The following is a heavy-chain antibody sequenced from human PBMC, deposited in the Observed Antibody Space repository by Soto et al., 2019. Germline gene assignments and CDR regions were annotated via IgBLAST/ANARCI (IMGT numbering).Heavy chain of an antibody. CDR3: IRQSADV. CDR2: IRSKTSSYAT. D-gene: IGHD6-25*01. V-gene: IGHV3-73*02. CDR1: GFTFSGST. Sequence: EVQVVESGGGLVQPGGSLKLSCAASGFTFSGSTIHWVRQASGKGLEWVGRIRSKTSSYATVYAEPVKGRFTITRDDSKNTAYLQMNSLTTEDTAVYYCIRQSADVWGQGTLVTVSS. J-gene: IGHJ4*02.